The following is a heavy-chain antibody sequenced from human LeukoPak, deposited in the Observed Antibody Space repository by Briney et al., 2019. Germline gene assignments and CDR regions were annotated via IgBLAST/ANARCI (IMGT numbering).Heavy chain of an antibody. CDR2: IYGDNGDT. Sequence: GASVKVSCKASGYTFTGYYMHWVRQAPGQRLEWMGWIYGDNGDTKYSQEFQGRVTITRDTSASTAYMELSSLRSEDMAVYYCVRGVPGVYFYYYMDVWGKGTTVTVSS. D-gene: IGHD2-8*01. V-gene: IGHV1-3*03. CDR1: GYTFTGYY. J-gene: IGHJ6*03. CDR3: VRGVPGVYFYYYMDV.